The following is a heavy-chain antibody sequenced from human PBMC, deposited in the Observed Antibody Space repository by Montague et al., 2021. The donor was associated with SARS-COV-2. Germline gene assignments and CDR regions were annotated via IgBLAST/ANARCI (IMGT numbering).Heavy chain of an antibody. Sequence: SMILSCAASGFTFSHYAMAWIRQAPVKGLEWVSSISASGINTNSXDSVRGRFTISRDNSKNTLYLQMNSLRAEDTAVYYCAKVSIFGVIITSPFDYWGQGTLITVSS. CDR3: AKVSIFGVIITSPFDY. V-gene: IGHV3-23*01. CDR2: ISASGINT. CDR1: GFTFSHYA. J-gene: IGHJ4*02. D-gene: IGHD3-3*01.